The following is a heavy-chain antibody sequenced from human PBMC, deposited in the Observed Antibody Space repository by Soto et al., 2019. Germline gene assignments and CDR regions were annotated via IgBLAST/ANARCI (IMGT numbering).Heavy chain of an antibody. J-gene: IGHJ4*02. CDR1: GGIFSTYA. V-gene: IGHV1-69*01. Sequence: QVQLVQSGAEVKKPGSSVKVSCKASGGIFSTYAISWLRQAPGQGLEWMGGIIPLFGTPNYAQRFQGRVTITADESTSTAYMELSRLRSEDTAVHYCARDRDYYGSGNYYNRIDFWGQGTLVTVSS. CDR3: ARDRDYYGSGNYYNRIDF. D-gene: IGHD3-10*01. CDR2: IIPLFGTP.